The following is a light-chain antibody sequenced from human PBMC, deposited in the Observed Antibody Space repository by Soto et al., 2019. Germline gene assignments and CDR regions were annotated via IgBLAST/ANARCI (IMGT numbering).Light chain of an antibody. Sequence: IVLIQSPATLSVSPGERATLSCRASQNISNYLIWYQQKPGQAPRLLIYDVSNRATDIPTRFSGTGSGTEFTLTISSLQSEDFALYYCQQYNDWPLTFGQGTKVEV. CDR3: QQYNDWPLT. CDR1: QNISNY. CDR2: DVS. V-gene: IGKV3D-15*01. J-gene: IGKJ1*01.